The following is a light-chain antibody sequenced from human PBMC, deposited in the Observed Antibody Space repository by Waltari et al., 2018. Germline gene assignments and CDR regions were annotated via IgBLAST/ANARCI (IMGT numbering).Light chain of an antibody. J-gene: IGKJ2*01. CDR2: WAS. Sequence: DIVMTQSPDSLAVSLGDGATINCRSSRTVFFSSNNKDFLSWYQQRPGQPPKLLIYWASTRDSGVPDRFSGSGSGTNFTLTINGLQAEDVAVYYCQQFYITPQTFGQGTRVEIK. V-gene: IGKV4-1*01. CDR3: QQFYITPQT. CDR1: RTVFFSSNNKDF.